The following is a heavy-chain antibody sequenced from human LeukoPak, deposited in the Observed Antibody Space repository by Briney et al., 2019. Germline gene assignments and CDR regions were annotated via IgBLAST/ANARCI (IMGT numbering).Heavy chain of an antibody. CDR2: IFSDGST. J-gene: IGHJ4*02. Sequence: GGSLRLSCAASGFTVSSSYMTWVRQAPGKGLEWVSLIFSDGSTYYADSVKGRFTISRDNSKNTLYLQMNSLRAEDTAVYYCAKFKSYPPYYFDYWGQGTLVTVSS. CDR3: AKFKSYPPYYFDY. V-gene: IGHV3-53*01. CDR1: GFTVSSSY.